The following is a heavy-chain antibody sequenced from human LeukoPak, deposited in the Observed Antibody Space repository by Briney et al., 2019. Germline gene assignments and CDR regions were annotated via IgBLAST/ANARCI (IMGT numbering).Heavy chain of an antibody. Sequence: ASVKVSCKASGGTFSSYAISWVRQAPGQGLEWMGGIIPIFGTANYAQKFQGRVTITADKSTSTAYMELSRLRSDDTAVYYCARDNSDFWTPLDYWGQGTLVTVSS. V-gene: IGHV1-69*06. CDR1: GGTFSSYA. CDR3: ARDNSDFWTPLDY. J-gene: IGHJ4*02. D-gene: IGHD3-3*01. CDR2: IIPIFGTA.